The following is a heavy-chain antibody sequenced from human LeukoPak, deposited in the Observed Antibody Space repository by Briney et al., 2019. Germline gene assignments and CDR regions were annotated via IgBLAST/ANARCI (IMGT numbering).Heavy chain of an antibody. CDR3: ARRPHCSTTTCYTRWFDS. Sequence: SETLSLTCTVSGYSISSGYYWDWIRQPPGKGLEWIGTMHHSGSTYYNPSLKSRVTISVDTSKNQFSLKLNSVTAADTAVYYCARRPHCSTTTCYTRWFDSWGQGTLVTVSS. V-gene: IGHV4-38-2*02. D-gene: IGHD2-2*02. CDR1: GYSISSGYY. CDR2: MHHSGST. J-gene: IGHJ5*01.